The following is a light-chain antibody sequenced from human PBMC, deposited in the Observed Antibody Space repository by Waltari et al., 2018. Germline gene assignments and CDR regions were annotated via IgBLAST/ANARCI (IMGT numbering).Light chain of an antibody. CDR3: SSYTSTRTLV. J-gene: IGLJ2*01. CDR2: DVT. Sequence: QSALTQPASVSGTPGQSITISCTGTSSDVAGYTSVSWYQQHPGIAPKLLIYDVTYRPSGVSNRFSGSKSGNTASLTISGLQAEDEADYYCSSYTSTRTLVFGGGTKLTVL. CDR1: SSDVAGYTS. V-gene: IGLV2-14*03.